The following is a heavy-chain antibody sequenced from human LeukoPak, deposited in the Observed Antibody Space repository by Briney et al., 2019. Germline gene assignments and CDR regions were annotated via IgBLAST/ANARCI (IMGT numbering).Heavy chain of an antibody. Sequence: PGGSLRLSCAASGFTFSSYGMHWVRQAPGKGLEWVSGISWNSGSIGYADSVKGRFTISRDNAKNSLYLQMNSLRAEDTALYYCAKGAYYYDSSGNFNWFDPWGQGTLVTVSS. V-gene: IGHV3-9*01. CDR2: ISWNSGSI. CDR3: AKGAYYYDSSGNFNWFDP. CDR1: GFTFSSYG. J-gene: IGHJ5*02. D-gene: IGHD3-22*01.